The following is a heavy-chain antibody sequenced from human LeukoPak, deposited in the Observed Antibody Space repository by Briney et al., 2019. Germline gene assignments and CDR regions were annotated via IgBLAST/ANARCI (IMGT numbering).Heavy chain of an antibody. CDR3: TRVMIVVVAADY. CDR1: GFTFGDYA. CDR2: IRSKAYGGTT. Sequence: PGRSLRLSCTASGFTFGDYAMSWVRQAPGKGLEWVGFIRSKAYGGTTEYAASVKGRFTISRDDSKSIAYLQMNSLKTEDTAVYYCTRVMIVVVAADYWGQGTLVTVSS. J-gene: IGHJ4*02. V-gene: IGHV3-49*04. D-gene: IGHD3-22*01.